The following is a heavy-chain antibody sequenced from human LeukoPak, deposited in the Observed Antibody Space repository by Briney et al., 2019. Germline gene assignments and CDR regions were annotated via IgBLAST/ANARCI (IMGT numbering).Heavy chain of an antibody. Sequence: GGSLRLSCAASGFTFSTYSMNWVRQAPGKGLEWVSYISSSSTIYYADSVKGRFTISRDNAKNSLYLQMNSLRAEDTAVYYCARPPGYYYYYYMDVWGKGTTVTVSS. CDR2: ISSSSTI. J-gene: IGHJ6*03. CDR3: ARPPGYYYYYYMDV. V-gene: IGHV3-48*01. CDR1: GFTFSTYS.